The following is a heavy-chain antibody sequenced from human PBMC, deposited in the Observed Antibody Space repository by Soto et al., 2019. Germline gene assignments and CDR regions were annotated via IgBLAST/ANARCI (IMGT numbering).Heavy chain of an antibody. D-gene: IGHD3-10*01. J-gene: IGHJ4*02. CDR3: ARTFYGSAALYYFDY. CDR1: GGSISSGDYY. Sequence: PSETLSLTCTVSGGSISSGDYYWSWIRQPPGKGLEWIGYIYYTGNTYYNPSLKSRLTISIDTSKSQFSLKLSSVTAADTAMYYCARTFYGSAALYYFDYWGQGTLVTAPQ. CDR2: IYYTGNT. V-gene: IGHV4-30-4*01.